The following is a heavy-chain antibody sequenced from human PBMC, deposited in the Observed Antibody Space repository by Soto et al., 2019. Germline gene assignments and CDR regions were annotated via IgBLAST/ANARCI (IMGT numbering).Heavy chain of an antibody. CDR2: IFWDDDK. D-gene: IGHD5-12*01. CDR3: AHRPRGYAYHFDH. Sequence: QITLKESGPTLVKPTQNLTLTCTFSGFSLSTRGVGVAWIRQPPGKALEWLALIFWDDDKWYSPSLRSRLTISEDTPKNQLFHPLTNIDPVYTPTYFFAHRPRGYAYHFDHWGQGSRVTFPP. J-gene: IGHJ4*02. CDR1: GFSLSTRGVG. V-gene: IGHV2-5*02.